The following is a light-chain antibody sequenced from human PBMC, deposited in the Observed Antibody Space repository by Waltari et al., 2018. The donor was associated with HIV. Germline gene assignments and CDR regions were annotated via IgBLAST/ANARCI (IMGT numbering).Light chain of an antibody. CDR1: TLGAKY. CDR2: QDN. Sequence: SSEMTPPPSVSVSPGQTASITCSGDTLGAKYASWYQQKPGQSPVLVLYQDNKRPSGIPERFSGSNSGNTATLTISGTQAMDEADYYCQAWDSSTGGVFGGGTKLTVL. J-gene: IGLJ3*02. CDR3: QAWDSSTGGV. V-gene: IGLV3-1*01.